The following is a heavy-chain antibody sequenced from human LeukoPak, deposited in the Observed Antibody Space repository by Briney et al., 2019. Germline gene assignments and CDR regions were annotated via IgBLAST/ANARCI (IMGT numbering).Heavy chain of an antibody. CDR1: GFTFSSYR. CDR3: AKDGVGGDCYSDY. J-gene: IGHJ4*02. CDR2: ISSSGSTI. Sequence: GGSLRLSCAASGFTFSSYRMNWVRQAPGKGLEWVSYISSSGSTIYYADSVKGRFTISRDNAKNSLYLQMNSLRAEDTAVYYCAKDGVGGDCYSDYWGQGTLVTVSS. V-gene: IGHV3-48*01. D-gene: IGHD2-21*02.